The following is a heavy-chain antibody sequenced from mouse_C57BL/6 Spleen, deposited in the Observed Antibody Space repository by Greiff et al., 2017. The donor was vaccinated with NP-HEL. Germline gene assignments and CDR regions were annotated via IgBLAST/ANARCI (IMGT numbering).Heavy chain of an antibody. CDR2: ISYDGSN. CDR1: GYSITSGYY. CDR3: ARWGITSMDY. J-gene: IGHJ4*01. Sequence: EVQVVESGPGLVKPSQSLSLTCSVTGYSITSGYYWNWIRQFPGNKLEWMGYISYDGSNNYNPSLKNRISITRDTSKNQFFLKLNSVTTEDTATYYCARWGITSMDYWGQGTSVTVSS. D-gene: IGHD1-2*01. V-gene: IGHV3-6*01.